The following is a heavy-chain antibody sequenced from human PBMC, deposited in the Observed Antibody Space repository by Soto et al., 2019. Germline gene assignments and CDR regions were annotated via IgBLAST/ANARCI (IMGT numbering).Heavy chain of an antibody. Sequence: QVQLQESGPGLVKPSGTLSLTCAVSGGSISSSNWWSWVRQPPGKGLEWIGEIYHSGSTNYNPSLKSRVTTSVDKAKNQFSLKLSSVTAADTAVYYCARTYYYDSSGYLEADAFDIWGQGTMVTVSS. D-gene: IGHD3-22*01. CDR1: GGSISSSNW. CDR2: IYHSGST. V-gene: IGHV4-4*02. J-gene: IGHJ3*02. CDR3: ARTYYYDSSGYLEADAFDI.